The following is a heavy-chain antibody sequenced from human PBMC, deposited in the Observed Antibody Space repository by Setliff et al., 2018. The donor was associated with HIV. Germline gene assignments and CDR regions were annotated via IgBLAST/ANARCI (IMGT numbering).Heavy chain of an antibody. Sequence: ASVKVSCKASGYTFTSYYMHWVRQAPGQGLEWMGIISPSGGTISYAQKFQGRVTMTRDTSANTAYMELSSLKTEDSAVYYCSRDVLTNNYYYYGMDVWGQGTTVTVSS. D-gene: IGHD4-4*01. J-gene: IGHJ6*02. V-gene: IGHV1-46*03. CDR3: SRDVLTNNYYYYGMDV. CDR2: ISPSGGTI. CDR1: GYTFTSYY.